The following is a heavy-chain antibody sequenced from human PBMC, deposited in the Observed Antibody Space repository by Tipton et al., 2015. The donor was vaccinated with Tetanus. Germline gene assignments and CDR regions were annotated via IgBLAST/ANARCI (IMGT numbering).Heavy chain of an antibody. CDR3: ASNGDIVVVPAAIESGDYYCYGMDV. D-gene: IGHD2-2*02. CDR2: IIPIFGTA. CDR1: GGTFSSYA. J-gene: IGHJ6*02. V-gene: IGHV1-69*01. Sequence: QVQLVQSGAEVKKPGSSVKVSCKASGGTFSSYAISWVRQAPGQGLEWMGGIIPIFGTANYAQKFQGRVTITADESTSTAYMELSSLRSEDTAVYYCASNGDIVVVPAAIESGDYYCYGMDVWGQGTTVTVSS.